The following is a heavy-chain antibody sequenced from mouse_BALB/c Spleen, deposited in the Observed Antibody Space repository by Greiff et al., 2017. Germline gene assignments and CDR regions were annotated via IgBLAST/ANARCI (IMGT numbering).Heavy chain of an antibody. D-gene: IGHD2-3*01. J-gene: IGHJ3*01. Sequence: VQLQQSGAELMKPGASVKISCKATGYTFSSYWIEWVKQRPGHGLEWIGEILPGSGSTNYNEKFKGKATFTADTSSNTAYMQLSSLTSEDSAVYYCASGSYDGYYAFAYWGQGTLVTVSA. CDR3: ASGSYDGYYAFAY. CDR1: GYTFSSYW. CDR2: ILPGSGST. V-gene: IGHV1-9*01.